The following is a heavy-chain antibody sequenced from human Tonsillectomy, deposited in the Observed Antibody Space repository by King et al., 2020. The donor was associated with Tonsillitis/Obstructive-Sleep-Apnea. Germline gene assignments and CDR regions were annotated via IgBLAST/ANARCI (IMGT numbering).Heavy chain of an antibody. J-gene: IGHJ6*03. CDR1: DGSVSSSDYY. CDR3: AGHSRDSSWGDYFYYMDV. D-gene: IGHD3-16*01. Sequence: QLQESGPGLVKPSETLSLTCTVSDGSVSSSDYYWGWIRQPPGKGLEWIGTIYYDGTTYYNPPLKSRVTISVAPSKNQFSLDLNSVTAADTAVYYCAGHSRDSSWGDYFYYMDVWGKGTTVTVSS. CDR2: IYYDGTT. V-gene: IGHV4-39*01.